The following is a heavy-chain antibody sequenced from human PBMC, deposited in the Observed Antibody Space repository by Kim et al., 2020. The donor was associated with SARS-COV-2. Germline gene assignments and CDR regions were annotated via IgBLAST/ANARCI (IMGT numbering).Heavy chain of an antibody. Sequence: SETLSLTCAVSGCSISSSKWWSWVRQPPGKGLEWIGEIHHSGSTNYNPSLKSRVTISVDKSKNQFSLKLSSVTAADTAVYYCVSNGGAVPVYYFDFWGQGTLVTVSS. D-gene: IGHD6-19*01. J-gene: IGHJ4*02. CDR3: VSNGGAVPVYYFDF. CDR1: GCSISSSKW. CDR2: IHHSGST. V-gene: IGHV4-4*02.